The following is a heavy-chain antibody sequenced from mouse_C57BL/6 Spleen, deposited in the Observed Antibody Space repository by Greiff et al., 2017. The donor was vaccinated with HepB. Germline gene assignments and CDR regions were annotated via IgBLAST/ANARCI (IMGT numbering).Heavy chain of an antibody. CDR3: VRHRDYYGSRDAMDY. CDR1: GFSFNTYA. D-gene: IGHD1-1*01. CDR2: IKSKSNNYAT. V-gene: IGHV10-1*01. Sequence: EVQLVESGGGLVQPKGSLKLSCAASGFSFNTYAMHWVRQAPGKGLEWVARIKSKSNNYATYYADSVKDRFTIARADSESMLYLQMNNLKTDDTAMYYCVRHRDYYGSRDAMDYWGQGTSVIGSS. J-gene: IGHJ4*01.